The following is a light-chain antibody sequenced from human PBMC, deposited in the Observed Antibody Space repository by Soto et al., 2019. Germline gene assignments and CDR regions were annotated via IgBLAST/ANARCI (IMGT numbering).Light chain of an antibody. CDR1: TSNIGSHY. CDR3: ATWDSSLNVLL. Sequence: QSALTQPPSVSAAPGEKVTISCSGSTSNIGSHYVSWYQQFPRTAPKLLIYDDDRRPSGMPDRFSGSKSGTSATLGITGLQTGDEADYYCATWDSSLNVLLFGGGTKLTVL. CDR2: DDD. J-gene: IGLJ2*01. V-gene: IGLV1-51*01.